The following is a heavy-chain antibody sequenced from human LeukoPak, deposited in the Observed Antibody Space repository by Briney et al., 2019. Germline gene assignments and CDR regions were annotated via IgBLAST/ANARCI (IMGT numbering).Heavy chain of an antibody. Sequence: KPSETLSLTCTVSGGSISSYCWSWIRQPPGKGLEWIGYIYYSGSTNYNPSLKSRVTISVDTSKNQFSLKLSSVTAADTAVYYCARTTEGGYTYGYFYYYYMDVWGKGTTVTISS. V-gene: IGHV4-59*01. CDR1: GGSISSYC. D-gene: IGHD5-18*01. CDR2: IYYSGST. J-gene: IGHJ6*03. CDR3: ARTTEGGYTYGYFYYYYMDV.